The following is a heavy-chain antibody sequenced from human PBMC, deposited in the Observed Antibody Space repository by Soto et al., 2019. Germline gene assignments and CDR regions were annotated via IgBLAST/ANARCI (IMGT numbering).Heavy chain of an antibody. CDR3: AKDGTAAGWAPYGFYYYYYGMDV. Sequence: GGSLRLSCAASGFTFSSYDMSWVRQAPGKGLEWVSAISGSGGSTYYADSVKGRLTISRDNSKNTLYLQLNSLRAEDTAVYYCAKDGTAAGWAPYGFYYYYYGMDVWGQGTTVTVSS. CDR2: ISGSGGST. V-gene: IGHV3-23*01. D-gene: IGHD6-13*01. J-gene: IGHJ6*02. CDR1: GFTFSSYD.